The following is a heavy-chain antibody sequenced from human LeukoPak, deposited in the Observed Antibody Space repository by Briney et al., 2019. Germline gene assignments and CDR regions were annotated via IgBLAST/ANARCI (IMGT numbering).Heavy chain of an antibody. Sequence: SETLSLTCIVSGGSISSYYWSWIRQPAGKGLEWIGRIYTSGSTNYNPSLKSRVTMSVDTSKNQFSLKLSSVTAADTAVYYCAREIPSNYYYYGMDVWGQGTTVTVSS. CDR2: IYTSGST. J-gene: IGHJ6*02. CDR1: GGSISSYY. CDR3: AREIPSNYYYYGMDV. D-gene: IGHD2-2*01. V-gene: IGHV4-4*07.